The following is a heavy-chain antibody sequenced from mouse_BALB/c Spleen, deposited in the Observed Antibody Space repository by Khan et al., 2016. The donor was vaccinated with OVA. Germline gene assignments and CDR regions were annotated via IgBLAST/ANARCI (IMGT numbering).Heavy chain of an antibody. CDR1: GYNIKDIY. CDR2: TDPANGNT. Sequence: EVQLQQSGAELVKPAASLKLSCTASGYNIKDIYIHWVKQRPEKGLERIRRTDPANGNTKYDPKFQGKATITADTSSNTAYLQLSSLTSEDTAVYYCRISTIKAWGQGTTLTVSS. J-gene: IGHJ2*01. V-gene: IGHV14-3*02. D-gene: IGHD1-3*01. CDR3: RISTIKA.